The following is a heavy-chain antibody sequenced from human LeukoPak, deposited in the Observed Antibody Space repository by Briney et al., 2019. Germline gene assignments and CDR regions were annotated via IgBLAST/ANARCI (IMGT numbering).Heavy chain of an antibody. V-gene: IGHV3-33*01. J-gene: IGHJ4*02. CDR2: IWYDGSNK. D-gene: IGHD4-23*01. Sequence: GSLRLSCAASGFTFSSYGMHWVRQAPGKGLEWVAVIWYDGSNKYYADSVKGRSTISRDNSKNTLYLQMNSLRAEDTAVYYCARDPEDGGSDYWGQGTLVTVSS. CDR1: GFTFSSYG. CDR3: ARDPEDGGSDY.